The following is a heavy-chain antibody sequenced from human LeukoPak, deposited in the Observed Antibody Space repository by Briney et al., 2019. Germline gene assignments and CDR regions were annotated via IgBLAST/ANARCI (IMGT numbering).Heavy chain of an antibody. J-gene: IGHJ4*02. CDR3: AKDRIVLTVYAFDS. Sequence: TGGSLRLSCAASGFTFSKYAMNWVRQLPGKGLEWVSFISGSGATSSYADSVQGRFTISRDNSKNTVYLQMNSLRPEDTAVYYCAKDRIVLTVYAFDSWGQGSLVTVSS. V-gene: IGHV3-23*01. CDR1: GFTFSKYA. CDR2: ISGSGATS. D-gene: IGHD2-8*01.